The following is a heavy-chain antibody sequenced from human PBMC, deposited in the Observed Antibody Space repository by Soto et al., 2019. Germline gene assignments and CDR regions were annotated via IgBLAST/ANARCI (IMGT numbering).Heavy chain of an antibody. Sequence: ASETLSLTCSVSGSPISSYYWSWFRQPPVQGLEWLGYVYYTGTTTYNPSLKSRLTISLDTSKTQFSLKLGSVTAADTAVYYCARLGDYYQTFDYWGQGALVTVSS. CDR3: ARLGDYYQTFDY. J-gene: IGHJ4*01. CDR2: VYYTGTT. CDR1: GSPISSYY. V-gene: IGHV4-59*08. D-gene: IGHD3-22*01.